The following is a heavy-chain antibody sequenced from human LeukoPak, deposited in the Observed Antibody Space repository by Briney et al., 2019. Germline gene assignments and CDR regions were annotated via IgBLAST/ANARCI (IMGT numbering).Heavy chain of an antibody. D-gene: IGHD6-13*01. Sequence: GESLRISCKGSGYSFTSYWIGWVRQMPGKGLEWMGILYPGDSHTRYSPSFQGQVTISADRSITTAYLQWSSLEASDTAMYYCARQGSNTWYSHDYWGQGTLVTVSS. V-gene: IGHV5-51*01. CDR2: LYPGDSHT. J-gene: IGHJ4*02. CDR1: GYSFTSYW. CDR3: ARQGSNTWYSHDY.